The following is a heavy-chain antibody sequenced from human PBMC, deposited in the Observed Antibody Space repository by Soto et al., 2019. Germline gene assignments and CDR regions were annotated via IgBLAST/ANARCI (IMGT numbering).Heavy chain of an antibody. CDR1: GGSISSDDYY. Sequence: SETLSLTCTFSGGSISSDDYYWSWIRQPPGKGLEWIGYISYSGNTYYNPSLQSRVALSVDTSKNQFSLKLISVTATDTAVYYCARASTVTTAARFDPWGQGALVTVSS. J-gene: IGHJ5*02. CDR3: ARASTVTTAARFDP. CDR2: ISYSGNT. D-gene: IGHD4-17*01. V-gene: IGHV4-30-4*08.